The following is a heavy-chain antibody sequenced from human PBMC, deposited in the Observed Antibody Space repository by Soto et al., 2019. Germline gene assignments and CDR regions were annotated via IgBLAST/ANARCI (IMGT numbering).Heavy chain of an antibody. V-gene: IGHV4-4*02. J-gene: IGHJ4*02. D-gene: IGHD5-12*01. Sequence: QVQLQESGPGLVKPSGTLSLTCSVSGDSITSDTWWSWVRQSPGKGLEWIGEIYHSGRTHYNPSLRRRVIISVDTSKNDFSLTLSSVTAADKAVYYCTANGYYSLDYWGQGSLVTVSS. CDR1: GDSITSDTW. CDR2: IYHSGRT. CDR3: TANGYYSLDY.